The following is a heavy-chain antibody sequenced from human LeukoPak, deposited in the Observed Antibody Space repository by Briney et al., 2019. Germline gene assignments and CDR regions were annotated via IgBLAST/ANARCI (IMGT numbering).Heavy chain of an antibody. D-gene: IGHD3-10*01. CDR3: ASTMVRGVMYPYYFDY. V-gene: IGHV1-69*04. Sequence: SVKVSCKASGGTFSSYAISWVRQAPGQGLEWMGRIIPIFGIANYAQKFQSRVTITADKSTSTAYMELSSLRSEDTAVYYCASTMVRGVMYPYYFDYWGQGTLVTVSS. CDR1: GGTFSSYA. CDR2: IIPIFGIA. J-gene: IGHJ4*02.